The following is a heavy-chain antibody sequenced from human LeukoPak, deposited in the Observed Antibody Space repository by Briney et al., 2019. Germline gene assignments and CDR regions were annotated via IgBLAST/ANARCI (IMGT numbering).Heavy chain of an antibody. CDR3: ARGYCSGGSCYLDY. V-gene: IGHV3-21*01. D-gene: IGHD2-15*01. CDR2: ISSSSSYI. CDR1: GCTFSSYS. J-gene: IGHJ4*02. Sequence: GGSLRLSCAASGCTFSSYSMNWVRQAPGKGLEWVSSISSSSSYIYYADSVKGRFTISRDNAKNSLYLQMNSLRAEDTAVYYCARGYCSGGSCYLDYWGQGTLVTVSS.